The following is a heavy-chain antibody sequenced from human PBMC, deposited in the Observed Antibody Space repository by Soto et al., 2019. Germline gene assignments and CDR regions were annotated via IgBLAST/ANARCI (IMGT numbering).Heavy chain of an antibody. CDR1: GFTFSSYG. J-gene: IGHJ4*02. CDR2: IWYDGSNK. Sequence: GSLRLSCAASGFTFSSYGMHWVRQAPGKGLEWVAVIWYDGSNKYYADSVKGRFTISRDNSKNTLYLQMNSLRAEDTAVYYCASSTVVTLWYFDYWGQGTLVTVSS. D-gene: IGHD4-17*01. CDR3: ASSTVVTLWYFDY. V-gene: IGHV3-33*01.